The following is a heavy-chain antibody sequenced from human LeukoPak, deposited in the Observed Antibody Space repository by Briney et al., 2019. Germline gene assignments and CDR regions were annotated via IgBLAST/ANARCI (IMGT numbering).Heavy chain of an antibody. CDR1: GFTFDAYA. CDR3: ARDRYRQQLGYFDI. Sequence: PGGSLRLSCAASGFTFDAYAMSWVRQAPGKGLEWVSGISCSSSIIGYAASVKGRFNISRDKAKNYLYLQMNSVRAEDMALYYCARDRYRQQLGYFDIWGQGTMVTVSS. D-gene: IGHD6-13*01. J-gene: IGHJ3*02. CDR2: ISCSSSII. V-gene: IGHV3-9*03.